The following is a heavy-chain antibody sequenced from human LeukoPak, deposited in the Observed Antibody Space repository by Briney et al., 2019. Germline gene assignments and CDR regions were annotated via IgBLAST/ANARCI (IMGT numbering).Heavy chain of an antibody. J-gene: IGHJ4*02. D-gene: IGHD4-11*01. CDR1: GFSFSDYN. CDR3: ARDLSNYFLHYIDF. V-gene: IGHV3-21*01. CDR2: ITSTSRDK. Sequence: GGSLRLSCVTSGFSFSDYNMNWVRQAPGRGLEWVSSITSTSRDKSYADPVRGRFTISRDNAKNSLFLQMDTLGAEDTAVYYCARDLSNYFLHYIDFWGQGTLVTVSS.